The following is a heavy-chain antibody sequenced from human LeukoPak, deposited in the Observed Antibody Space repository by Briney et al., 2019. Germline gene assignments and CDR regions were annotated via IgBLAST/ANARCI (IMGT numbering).Heavy chain of an antibody. V-gene: IGHV4-39*01. D-gene: IGHD6-19*01. Sequence: SETLSLTCTVSGGSISSSSYYWGWIRQPPWKGLEWIGSIYYSGSTYYNPSLKSRVTISVDTSKNQFSLKLSSVTAADTAVYHCARQRYSSGWYVFDYWGQGALVTVSS. CDR3: ARQRYSSGWYVFDY. CDR2: IYYSGST. CDR1: GGSISSSSYY. J-gene: IGHJ4*02.